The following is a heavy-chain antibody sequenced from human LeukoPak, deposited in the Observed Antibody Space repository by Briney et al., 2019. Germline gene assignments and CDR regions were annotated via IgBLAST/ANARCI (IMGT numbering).Heavy chain of an antibody. CDR1: GYTFTGYY. CDR2: INPNSGGT. V-gene: IGHV1-2*02. CDR3: ARTQAAAGGPYYYYGMDV. J-gene: IGHJ6*02. D-gene: IGHD6-13*01. Sequence: ASVKVSCKASGYTFTGYYMHWVRQAPGQGLEWMGWINPNSGGTNYAQKFQDRVTMTRDTSISTAYMELSRLRSDDTAVYYCARTQAAAGGPYYYYGMDVWGQGTTVTVSS.